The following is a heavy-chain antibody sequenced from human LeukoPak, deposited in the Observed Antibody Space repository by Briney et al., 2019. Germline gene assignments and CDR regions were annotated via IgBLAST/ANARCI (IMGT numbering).Heavy chain of an antibody. CDR2: MSGSGGST. CDR3: AKGSSSSWYAFDY. D-gene: IGHD6-13*01. J-gene: IGHJ4*02. CDR1: GFTFSSYA. V-gene: IGHV3-23*01. Sequence: GGSLRLSCTASGFTFSSYAMSWVRQAPGKGLEWVSAMSGSGGSTYYGDSVKGRFTISRDNSKNTLYLQMNSLRAEDMAVYYCAKGSSSSWYAFDYWGQGTLVTVSS.